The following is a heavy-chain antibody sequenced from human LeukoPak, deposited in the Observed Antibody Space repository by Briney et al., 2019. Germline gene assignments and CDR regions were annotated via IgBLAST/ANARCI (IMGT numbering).Heavy chain of an antibody. Sequence: SETLSLTCAVYGGSFSGYYWSWIGQPPGKGLEWIGEINHSGSTNYNPSLKSRVTISVDTSKNQFSLKLSSVTAADTAVYYCARGNSAFTRFHPWGQGTLVTVSS. J-gene: IGHJ5*02. D-gene: IGHD4-23*01. CDR1: GGSFSGYY. V-gene: IGHV4-34*01. CDR3: ARGNSAFTRFHP. CDR2: INHSGST.